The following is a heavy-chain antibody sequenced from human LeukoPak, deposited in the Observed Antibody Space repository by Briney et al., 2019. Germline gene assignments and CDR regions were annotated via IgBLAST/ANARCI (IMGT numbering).Heavy chain of an antibody. D-gene: IGHD3-9*01. J-gene: IGHJ4*02. V-gene: IGHV3-74*01. CDR2: INSDGSST. CDR1: GFTFSSYW. CDR3: AREANFDWFQDY. Sequence: GGSLRLSCAASGFTFSSYWMHWVRQAPGKGLVWVSRINSDGSSTSYADSVKGRFTISRDNAKNTLYLQMNSLRAEDTAVYYCAREANFDWFQDYWGQGTLVTVSS.